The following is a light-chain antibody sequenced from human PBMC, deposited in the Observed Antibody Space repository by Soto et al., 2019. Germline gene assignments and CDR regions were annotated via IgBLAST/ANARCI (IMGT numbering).Light chain of an antibody. Sequence: EIVLTQSPGPLSLSPGERATLSCRASRSVSTNYLAWYQQKPGQAPRLLIGATSSRAAGIPDRFSGSGSGTDFTLTISRLEPEDFAVYYCQQYDTSPPGVTFGGGTKVEIK. CDR1: RSVSTNY. J-gene: IGKJ4*01. CDR2: ATS. CDR3: QQYDTSPPGVT. V-gene: IGKV3-20*01.